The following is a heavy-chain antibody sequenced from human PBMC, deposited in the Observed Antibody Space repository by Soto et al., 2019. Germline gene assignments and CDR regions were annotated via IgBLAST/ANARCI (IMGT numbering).Heavy chain of an antibody. CDR1: GYPLTNYA. CDR2: MNPKRGDT. D-gene: IGHD3-3*01. Sequence: QVHLVQSGAEVKKPGASVKVSCKSSGYPLTNYALTWVRQASGQGLEWMAWMNPKRGDTAYAQKFQGRVTVTTNTSLNTAYMELSSLSSEDTAVYYCASTVVQFLEWPYYYQYYGMDVW. CDR3: ASTVVQFLEWPYYYQYYGMDV. V-gene: IGHV1-8*01. J-gene: IGHJ6*01.